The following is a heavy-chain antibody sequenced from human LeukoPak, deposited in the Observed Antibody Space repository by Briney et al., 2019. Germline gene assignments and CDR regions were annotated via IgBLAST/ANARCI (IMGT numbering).Heavy chain of an antibody. D-gene: IGHD3-10*01. CDR1: GYTFTSYD. V-gene: IGHV1-8*01. CDR2: MNPNSGNT. CDR3: ARRVLLWFGEFQYYFDY. J-gene: IGHJ4*02. Sequence: ASVKVSCKASGYTFTSYDINWVRQATGQGLEWMGWMNPNSGNTGYAQKFQGRVTMTRNTSISTAYMELSSLRSEDTAVYYCARRVLLWFGEFQYYFDYRGQGTLVTVSS.